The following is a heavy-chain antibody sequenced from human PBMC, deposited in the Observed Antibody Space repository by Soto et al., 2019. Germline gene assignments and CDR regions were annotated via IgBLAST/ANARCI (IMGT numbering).Heavy chain of an antibody. J-gene: IGHJ5*02. D-gene: IGHD3-22*01. V-gene: IGHV5-10-1*01. Sequence: GESLKISCKGSGYSFTSYWISWVRQMPGKGLEWMGRIDPSDSYTNYSPSFQGHVTISADKSISTAYLQWSSLKASDTAMYYCARLSVSYDSSVPHLLDPWVQGTMVTFYS. CDR1: GYSFTSYW. CDR2: IDPSDSYT. CDR3: ARLSVSYDSSVPHLLDP.